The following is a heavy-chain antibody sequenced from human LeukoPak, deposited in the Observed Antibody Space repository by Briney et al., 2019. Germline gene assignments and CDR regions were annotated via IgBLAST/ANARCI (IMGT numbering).Heavy chain of an antibody. D-gene: IGHD4-17*01. Sequence: PSETLSLTCGVYGGSFSGYYWSWIRQPPGKGLQWIGEINHSGSTNYNPSLKSRVTISVDKSKNQFSLKLSSVTAADTAVYYCARDSYADYLGFDYWGQGNLVTVSS. CDR1: GGSFSGYY. CDR3: ARDSYADYLGFDY. CDR2: INHSGST. J-gene: IGHJ4*02. V-gene: IGHV4-34*01.